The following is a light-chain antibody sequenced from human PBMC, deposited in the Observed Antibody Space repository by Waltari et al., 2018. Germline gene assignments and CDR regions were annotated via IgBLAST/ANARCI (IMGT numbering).Light chain of an antibody. J-gene: IGKJ2*01. Sequence: DIQMTQSPSSLSASVGDRVTITCQASQDISNYLNWYQQKPGKAPKLLIYDASNLETVVPSRFSGSGSGTDFTFTISILQPEDIATYYCQQYDNLPYTFGQGTKLEIK. V-gene: IGKV1-33*01. CDR2: DAS. CDR3: QQYDNLPYT. CDR1: QDISNY.